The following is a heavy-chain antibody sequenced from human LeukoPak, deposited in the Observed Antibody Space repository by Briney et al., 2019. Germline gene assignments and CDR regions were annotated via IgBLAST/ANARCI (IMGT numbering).Heavy chain of an antibody. CDR1: GFTFSTYA. CDR3: ARDQGYCTTTSCYSIGGYFDY. Sequence: GKSLRLSCAASGFTFSTYAMHWVRQAPGKGLEWVAVISYDGSNRYADSVKGRFTISRDSYRHTVYLQMNSLRDEDTAVYYCARDQGYCTTTSCYSIGGYFDYWGQGTLVTVSS. J-gene: IGHJ4*02. D-gene: IGHD2-2*01. CDR2: ISYDGSNR. V-gene: IGHV3-30-3*01.